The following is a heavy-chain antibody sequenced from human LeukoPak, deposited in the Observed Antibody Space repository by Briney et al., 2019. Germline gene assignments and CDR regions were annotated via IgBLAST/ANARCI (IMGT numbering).Heavy chain of an antibody. CDR2: IGIESGNT. Sequence: PGGSLRLSCTASGFPFIDYSMNWIRQAPGKGLEWISYIGIESGNTNYADSVKGRFTISADNAKKPLYLQMNSLRVEDTAVYYCARDHNYAFDNWGQGTLVSVSS. V-gene: IGHV3-11*06. CDR1: GFPFIDYS. D-gene: IGHD1-1*01. J-gene: IGHJ4*02. CDR3: ARDHNYAFDN.